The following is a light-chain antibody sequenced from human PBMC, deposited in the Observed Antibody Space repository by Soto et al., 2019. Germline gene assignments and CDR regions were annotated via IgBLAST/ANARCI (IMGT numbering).Light chain of an antibody. CDR3: CSYAGSYTSVV. V-gene: IGLV2-11*01. CDR2: DVS. CDR1: NSDVGGYSY. J-gene: IGLJ2*01. Sequence: QSALTQPRSVSGSPGQSVTISCTRTNSDVGGYSYVSWYQQHPGKVPKLMLYDVSERPSGVPDRFSGSRSGNTASLTISGLQAEDEADYYGCSYAGSYTSVVFGGGTKLTVL.